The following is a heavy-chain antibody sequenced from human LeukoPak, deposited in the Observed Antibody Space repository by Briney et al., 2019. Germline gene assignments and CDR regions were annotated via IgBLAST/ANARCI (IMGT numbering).Heavy chain of an antibody. CDR3: ARSIQLWLRAEYFQH. CDR2: IYYSGST. J-gene: IGHJ1*01. Sequence: SETLSLTCTVSGGSISSSSYYWGWIRQPPGKGLEWIGSIYYSGSTYYNPSLNSRVTISVDTSKNQFSLKLSSVTAADTAVYYCARSIQLWLRAEYFQHWGQGTLVSVSS. CDR1: GGSISSSSYY. V-gene: IGHV4-39*01. D-gene: IGHD5-18*01.